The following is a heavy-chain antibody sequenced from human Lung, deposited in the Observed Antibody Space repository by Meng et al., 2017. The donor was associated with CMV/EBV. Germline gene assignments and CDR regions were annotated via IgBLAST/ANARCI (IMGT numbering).Heavy chain of an antibody. CDR3: ARDLNGGSPSGGWFDP. D-gene: IGHD2-8*01. V-gene: IGHV1-69*10. CDR2: IIPILGIA. J-gene: IGHJ5*02. Sequence: XVSCXASGGTFSSYAISWVRQAPGQGLEWMGGIIPILGIANYAQKFQGRVTITADKSTSTAYMELSSLRSEDTAVYYCARDLNGGSPSGGWFDPWGQGXLVTVSS. CDR1: GGTFSSYA.